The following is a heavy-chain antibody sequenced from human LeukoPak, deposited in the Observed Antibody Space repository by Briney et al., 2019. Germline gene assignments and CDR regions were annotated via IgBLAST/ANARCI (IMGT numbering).Heavy chain of an antibody. CDR1: GFTVSSNY. J-gene: IGHJ4*02. CDR3: ARAPSDYGDPHPGYFDY. D-gene: IGHD4-17*01. Sequence: PGGSLRLSCAASGFTVSSNYMSWVRQAPGKGLEWVSVIYSGGSTYYADSVKGRFTISRDNSKNTLYLQMNSLRAEDTAVYYCARAPSDYGDPHPGYFDYWGQGTLVTVSS. V-gene: IGHV3-53*01. CDR2: IYSGGST.